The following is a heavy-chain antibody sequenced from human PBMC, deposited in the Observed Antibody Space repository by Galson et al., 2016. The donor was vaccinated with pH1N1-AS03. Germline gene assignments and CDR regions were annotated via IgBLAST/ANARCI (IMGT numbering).Heavy chain of an antibody. Sequence: PALVKPTQTLTLTCTISGFSLTTGGVGVDWIRQPPGKALEWLGHIYWHDDPRYNPSLKNRLTITKDISKNQVVLTLTEINSTDTATYYCAHSVGYTYLYYFDSWGQGTLVTVSS. J-gene: IGHJ4*02. CDR1: GFSLTTGGVG. D-gene: IGHD5-12*01. CDR2: IYWHDDP. CDR3: AHSVGYTYLYYFDS. V-gene: IGHV2-5*01.